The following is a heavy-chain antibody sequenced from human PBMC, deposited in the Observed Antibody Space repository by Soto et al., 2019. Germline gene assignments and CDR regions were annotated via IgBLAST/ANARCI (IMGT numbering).Heavy chain of an antibody. J-gene: IGHJ5*02. CDR1: GGSISTDSGGSISSTSYY. CDR2: IYYSGST. D-gene: IGHD3-10*01. CDR3: ARHRYYGSGPGDWFDP. V-gene: IGHV4-39*01. Sequence: QLQLQESGPGLVKPSETLSLTCTVSGGSISTDSGGSISSTSYYWGWIRQPPGKGLEWIGSIYYSGSTYYNPSLKSRVTISVDTSKNLFSLKLSSVTATDTALYYCARHRYYGSGPGDWFDPWGQGILVTVSS.